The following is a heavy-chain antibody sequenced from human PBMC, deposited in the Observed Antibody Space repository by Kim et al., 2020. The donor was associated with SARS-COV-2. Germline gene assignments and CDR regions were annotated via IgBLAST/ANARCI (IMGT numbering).Heavy chain of an antibody. J-gene: IGHJ4*02. CDR2: ISYDGSNK. V-gene: IGHV3-30*18. CDR1: GCTFSSYC. CDR3: AKGSDYDILTDDVDY. Sequence: GGSLRLSCAASGCTFSSYCMHWVRQAPGKGLEWVAVISYDGSNKYYADSVKGRFTISRDNSKNTLHLQMNSLRAEDTAVYYCAKGSDYDILTDDVDYWGQGTLVTVSS. D-gene: IGHD3-9*01.